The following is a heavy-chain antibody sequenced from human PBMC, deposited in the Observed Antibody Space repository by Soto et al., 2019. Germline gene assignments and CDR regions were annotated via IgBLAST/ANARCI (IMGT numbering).Heavy chain of an antibody. CDR2: IVPMFGTS. Sequence: SVKVSCKASGGTFSNHAISWLRQAPGQGLEWMGGIVPMFGTSNYAQKFQGRVTTTADKSTNTAYMELSSLTSEDTAVYYCARGDDFDYYYGVDVWGQGTTVTVSS. V-gene: IGHV1-69*06. D-gene: IGHD3-16*01. J-gene: IGHJ6*02. CDR1: GGTFSNHA. CDR3: ARGDDFDYYYGVDV.